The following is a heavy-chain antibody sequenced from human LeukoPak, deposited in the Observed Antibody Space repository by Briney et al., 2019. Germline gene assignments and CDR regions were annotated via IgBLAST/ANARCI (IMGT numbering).Heavy chain of an antibody. CDR3: ARDRLGLFSPTSY. CDR1: GFTFSSYW. J-gene: IGHJ4*02. Sequence: GGSLRLSCAASGFTFSSYWMSWVRQAPGKGLEWVANIKQDGSEKYYVDSVKGRFTISRDNAKNSLHLQMNSLRAEDTAVYYCARDRLGLFSPTSYWGQGTLVTVSS. D-gene: IGHD3-22*01. CDR2: IKQDGSEK. V-gene: IGHV3-7*01.